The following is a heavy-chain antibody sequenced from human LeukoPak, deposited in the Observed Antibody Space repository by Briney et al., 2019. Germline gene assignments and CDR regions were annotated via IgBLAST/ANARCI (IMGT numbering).Heavy chain of an antibody. CDR3: ARGRRDPL. V-gene: IGHV4-59*12. Sequence: SETLSLTCTVSGGSISSYYWSWIRQPAGKGLEWIGYISYSGSTYYNPSLKSRVTISVDTSKNQFSLKLSSVTAADTAVYYCARGRRDPLWGRGTLVTVSS. D-gene: IGHD5-24*01. J-gene: IGHJ2*01. CDR2: ISYSGST. CDR1: GGSISSYY.